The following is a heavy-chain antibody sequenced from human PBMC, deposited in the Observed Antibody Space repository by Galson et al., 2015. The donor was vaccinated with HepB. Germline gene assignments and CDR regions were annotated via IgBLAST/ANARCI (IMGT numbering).Heavy chain of an antibody. D-gene: IGHD2-15*01. Sequence: QSGAEVKKPGESLKISCKASGYSFTNDWIGWVRQMPGQGLEWMGNIDPGDSDTRYSPSFQGQVTISADESISTAYLQWSSLKASDTAMYYCARPVCSGGTCYSKAGAYYFDSWGQGTLVTVSS. J-gene: IGHJ4*02. CDR1: GYSFTNDW. CDR2: IDPGDSDT. CDR3: ARPVCSGGTCYSKAGAYYFDS. V-gene: IGHV5-51*03.